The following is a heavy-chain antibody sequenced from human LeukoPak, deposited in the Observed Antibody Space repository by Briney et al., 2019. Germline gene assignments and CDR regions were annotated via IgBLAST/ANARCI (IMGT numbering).Heavy chain of an antibody. CDR3: AREVVSTPSYFDS. D-gene: IGHD2-15*01. CDR2: LYRGDSE. V-gene: IGHV3-53*01. J-gene: IGHJ4*02. CDR1: GFTVSSSY. Sequence: GGSLRLSCAASGFTVSSSYMYWVRQAPGKGLEWVSFLYRGDSEIYAESVRGRFTISRDNSKNTLYLLMNSLIPEDTAVYYCAREVVSTPSYFDSWGQGTLVTVSS.